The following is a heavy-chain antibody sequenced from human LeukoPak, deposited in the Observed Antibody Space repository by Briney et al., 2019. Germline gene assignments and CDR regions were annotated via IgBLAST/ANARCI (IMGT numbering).Heavy chain of an antibody. Sequence: GASVKVSCKVSGYTLTELSMHWVRQAPGQGLEWMGGFDPEDGETIYAQKYQGRVTMTEDTSTDTAYMELSSLRSEDTAVYYCATDETQGNDYVWGSYRYNAFDIWGQGTMVTVSS. V-gene: IGHV1-24*01. CDR3: ATDETQGNDYVWGSYRYNAFDI. D-gene: IGHD3-16*02. CDR2: FDPEDGET. CDR1: GYTLTELS. J-gene: IGHJ3*02.